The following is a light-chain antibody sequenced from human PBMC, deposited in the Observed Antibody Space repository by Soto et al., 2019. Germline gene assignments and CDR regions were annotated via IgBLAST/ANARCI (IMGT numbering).Light chain of an antibody. CDR1: ESVNSN. Sequence: ESVMTQSPATLSVSPGERATLSCRASESVNSNLAWNQQKPGQAPRLLMSGSSTRATGIPARFSGSGSGTDFTLSISSLQSEDFAVYYCQQYNKRPYTFGQGTKLEI. CDR2: GSS. V-gene: IGKV3-15*01. CDR3: QQYNKRPYT. J-gene: IGKJ2*01.